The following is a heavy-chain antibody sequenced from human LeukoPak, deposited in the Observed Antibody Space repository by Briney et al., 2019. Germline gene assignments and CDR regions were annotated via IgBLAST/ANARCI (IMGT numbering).Heavy chain of an antibody. V-gene: IGHV1-69*13. J-gene: IGHJ6*02. CDR3: TTRACHAGGCSSSFYYYYGLHF. Sequence: ASVKVSCKASGNSISNYAVSWVRQAPGQGFEWVGGIIPIFGTADYAQKFQGRVTITADQSTSTTYMALSSLKSEDTATYYCTTRACHAGGCSSSFYYYYGLHFWGQGTTVSVSS. CDR1: GNSISNYA. D-gene: IGHD3-16*01. CDR2: IIPIFGTA.